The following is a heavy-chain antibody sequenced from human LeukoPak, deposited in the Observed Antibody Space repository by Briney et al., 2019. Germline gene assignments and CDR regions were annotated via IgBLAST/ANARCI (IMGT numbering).Heavy chain of an antibody. D-gene: IGHD3-9*01. CDR3: ARGGPQHYDILPGPVMWYYYYGMDV. V-gene: IGHV4-30-4*01. CDR2: IYYSGST. J-gene: IGHJ6*02. CDR1: GGSISSGDYY. Sequence: SETLSLTCTVSGGSISSGDYYWSWIRQPPGKGLEWIGYIYYSGSTYYNPSLKSRVTISVDTSKNQFSLKLSSVTAADTAVYYCARGGPQHYDILPGPVMWYYYYGMDVWGQGTTVTVSS.